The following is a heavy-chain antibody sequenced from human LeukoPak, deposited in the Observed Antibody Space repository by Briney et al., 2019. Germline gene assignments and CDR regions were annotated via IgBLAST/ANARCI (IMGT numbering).Heavy chain of an antibody. CDR1: GFTFRSHW. Sequence: GRSLRLSCAASGFTFRSHWMNWVRQAPGKGLEWVANINQDGSEKYYVDSVKGRFTIPRDNAKNSLYLQMNSLRAEDTAVYYCARDATPDGIIFDYWGQGTLVTVSS. V-gene: IGHV3-7*05. CDR3: ARDATPDGIIFDY. D-gene: IGHD3-16*01. J-gene: IGHJ4*02. CDR2: INQDGSEK.